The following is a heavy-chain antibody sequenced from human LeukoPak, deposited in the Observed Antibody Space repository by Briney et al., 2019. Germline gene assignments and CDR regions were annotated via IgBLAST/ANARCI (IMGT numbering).Heavy chain of an antibody. J-gene: IGHJ4*02. CDR1: GFTFSSYA. D-gene: IGHD1-14*01. CDR3: ARELEGTLY. Sequence: GGSLRLSCAASGFTFSSYAMHWVRQAPGKGLGWVAVISYDGSNKYYADSVKGRFTISRDNSKNTLYLQMNSLRAEDTAVYYCARELEGTLYWGQGTLVTVSS. CDR2: ISYDGSNK. V-gene: IGHV3-30-3*01.